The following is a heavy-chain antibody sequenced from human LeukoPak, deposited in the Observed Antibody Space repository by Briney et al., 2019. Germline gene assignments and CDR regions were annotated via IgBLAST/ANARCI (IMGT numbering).Heavy chain of an antibody. CDR1: GYTLTELS. CDR2: FDPEDGET. CDR3: ATGVRGVIILGAFDI. J-gene: IGHJ3*02. D-gene: IGHD3-10*01. V-gene: IGHV1-24*01. Sequence: ASVKVSCKVSGYTLTELSMHWVRQAPGKGLEWMGGFDPEDGETIYAQKFQGRVTMTEDTSTDTAYMELSSLRSEGTAVYYCATGVRGVIILGAFDIWGQGTMVTVSS.